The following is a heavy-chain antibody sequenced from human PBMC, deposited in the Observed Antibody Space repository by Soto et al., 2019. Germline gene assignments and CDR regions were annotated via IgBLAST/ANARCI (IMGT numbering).Heavy chain of an antibody. CDR3: AREGTGGDSWGDH. V-gene: IGHV3-30*03. CDR1: GFTFDTYG. CDR2: TSWDEGSK. J-gene: IGHJ5*02. Sequence: QVQLVESGGGVVQPGRSLSLSCAASGFTFDTYGMHWVRQAPGKGLEWLAVTSWDEGSKYYADSVKGRFTISRDNSKNTLYLQMDSLRPEDTAIYFCAREGTGGDSWGDHCGQGTLVTVSS. D-gene: IGHD3-3*01.